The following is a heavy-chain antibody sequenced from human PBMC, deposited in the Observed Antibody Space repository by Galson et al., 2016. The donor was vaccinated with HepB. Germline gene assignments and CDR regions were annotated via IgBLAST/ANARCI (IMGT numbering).Heavy chain of an antibody. Sequence: SLRLSCAASGFTFSSFALGWVRQAPGKGLEWVSATSVSGDSKFYADSVKGRFTISRDNSKSTVYLQMNSLRAEDTAVYYCARRPGWRGGGCFDYWGLGTPVTVSS. CDR2: TSVSGDSK. V-gene: IGHV3-23*01. J-gene: IGHJ4*02. CDR1: GFTFSSFA. CDR3: ARRPGWRGGGCFDY. D-gene: IGHD3-16*01.